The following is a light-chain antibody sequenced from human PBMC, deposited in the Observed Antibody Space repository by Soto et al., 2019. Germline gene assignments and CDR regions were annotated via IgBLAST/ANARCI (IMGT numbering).Light chain of an antibody. Sequence: QMTQSPSSLSASVGEKIIITCRASRAVGSDVSWYQQKPGQAPKLLIYAASNLYTGVPSRFSGSRSGTEFTLTISSLQPEDFASYYCQQYNSYPWTFGQGTKVDVK. CDR2: AAS. J-gene: IGKJ1*01. CDR3: QQYNSYPWT. CDR1: RAVGSD. V-gene: IGKV1-17*01.